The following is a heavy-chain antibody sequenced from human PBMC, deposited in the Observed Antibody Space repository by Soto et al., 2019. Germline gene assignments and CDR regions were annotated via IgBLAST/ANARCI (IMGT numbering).Heavy chain of an antibody. CDR3: AKGDLNFDY. CDR2: ISSSGGST. Sequence: GGSLRLSCAASGLTFSSYAMSWVRQAPGKGLEWVSTISSSGGSTYYADSVKGRFTIFRDNSKNTLYLQMNSLRAEDTAVYYCAKGDLNFDYWGQGTLVTVSS. V-gene: IGHV3-23*01. CDR1: GLTFSSYA. J-gene: IGHJ4*02.